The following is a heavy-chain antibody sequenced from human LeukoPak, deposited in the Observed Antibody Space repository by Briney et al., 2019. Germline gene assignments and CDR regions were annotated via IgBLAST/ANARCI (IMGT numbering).Heavy chain of an antibody. CDR2: IRYDGSSK. CDR3: AKGFGGGATDVVYY. V-gene: IGHV3-30*02. D-gene: IGHD3-16*01. CDR1: GFTFSTSG. Sequence: GGSLRLSCAASGFTFSTSGMHWVRQAPGSGLEWVSFIRYDGSSKYYADSVKGRFTISRDNSKNTLYLQMNSLRAEDTAVYYCAKGFGGGATDVVYYWGQGDLVTVSS. J-gene: IGHJ4*02.